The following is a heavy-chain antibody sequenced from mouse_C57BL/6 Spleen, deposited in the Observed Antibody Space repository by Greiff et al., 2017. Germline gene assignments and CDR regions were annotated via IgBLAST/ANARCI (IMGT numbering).Heavy chain of an antibody. V-gene: IGHV1-72*01. J-gene: IGHJ2*01. CDR1: GYTFTSYW. D-gene: IGHD1-1*01. CDR2: IDPNSGGT. CDR3: ARGDLGITTVGATDYFDY. Sequence: QVQLQQPGAELVKPGASVKLSCKASGYTFTSYWMHWVKQRPGRGLEWIGRIDPNSGGTKYNEKFKSKATLTVDKPSSTAYMQLSSLTSEDSAVYYCARGDLGITTVGATDYFDYWGQGTTLTVSS.